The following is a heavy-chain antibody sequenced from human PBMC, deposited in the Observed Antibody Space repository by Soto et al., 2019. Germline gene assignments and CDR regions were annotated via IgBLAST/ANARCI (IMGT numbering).Heavy chain of an antibody. CDR2: MHHSGTT. CDR3: ARVFQGPAFGFDY. V-gene: IGHV4-4*02. CDR1: GGSISSDYW. D-gene: IGHD3-10*01. Sequence: QVPLQESGPGLVKPSGTLSLTCAVSGGSISSDYWWSWVRQPPGKGLEWIGEMHHSGTTNYNPSLESRVTISIDYSKNQFSLQLTSVTAADTAVYYCARVFQGPAFGFDYWGQGTLVTVSS. J-gene: IGHJ4*02.